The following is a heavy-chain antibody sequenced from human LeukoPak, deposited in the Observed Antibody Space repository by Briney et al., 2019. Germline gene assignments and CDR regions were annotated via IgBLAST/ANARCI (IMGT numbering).Heavy chain of an antibody. D-gene: IGHD2-2*01. Sequence: PGGSLRLSCAASGFTFSNYAMSCVRQAPGKGLEWVSTVSGSGGSTYYADSVKGRFTISRDNSKNTLYLQMNSLRAEDTAVYYCARIQLNSYYYYMDVWGKGTTVTVSS. CDR1: GFTFSNYA. V-gene: IGHV3-23*01. CDR3: ARIQLNSYYYYMDV. CDR2: VSGSGGST. J-gene: IGHJ6*03.